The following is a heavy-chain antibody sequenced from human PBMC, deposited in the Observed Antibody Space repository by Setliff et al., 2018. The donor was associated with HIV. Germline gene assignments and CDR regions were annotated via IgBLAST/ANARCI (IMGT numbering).Heavy chain of an antibody. CDR2: INPSGGNT. V-gene: IGHV1-46*01. CDR3: ARDDYGDYEGYYYYYMDV. CDR1: GYTFTSYY. D-gene: IGHD4-17*01. Sequence: ASVKVSCKASGYTFTSYYMHWVRQAPGQGLEWMGIINPSGGNTNYAQKLQGRVTMTTDTSTSTAYMELRSLRSDDTALYYCARDDYGDYEGYYYYYMDVWGKGTTVTVSS. J-gene: IGHJ6*03.